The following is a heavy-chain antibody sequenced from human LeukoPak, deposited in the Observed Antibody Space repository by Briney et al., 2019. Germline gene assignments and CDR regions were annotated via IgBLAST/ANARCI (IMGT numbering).Heavy chain of an antibody. Sequence: GASVKVSCKASGGTFSSYAISWVRQAPGQGGEWMGGIIPIVGTANYAQKFQGRVTITTDESTSTAYMELSSLRSEDTAVYYCASMTTHAFIDYSGQGALVTASS. CDR2: IIPIVGTA. J-gene: IGHJ4*02. V-gene: IGHV1-69*05. D-gene: IGHD4-11*01. CDR1: GGTFSSYA. CDR3: ASMTTHAFIDY.